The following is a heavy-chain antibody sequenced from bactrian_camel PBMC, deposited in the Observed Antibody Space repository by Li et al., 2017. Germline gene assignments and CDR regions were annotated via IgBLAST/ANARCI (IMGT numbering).Heavy chain of an antibody. J-gene: IGHJ7*01. CDR1: GFTISSAD. D-gene: IGHD2*01. CDR2: IYSDGP. V-gene: IGHV3S10*01. Sequence: VQLVESGGGLVQPGGSLRLSCAASGFTISSADMTWVRQAPGKGLEWLGSIYSDGPYYADSVKGRFTISRDNAKNTLYLQLNSLKTDDAGIYFCARGSWDFMDYWGKGTQVTVS.